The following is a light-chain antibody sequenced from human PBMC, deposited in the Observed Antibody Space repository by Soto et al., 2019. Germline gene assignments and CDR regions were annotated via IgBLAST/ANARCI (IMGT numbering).Light chain of an antibody. V-gene: IGLV1-40*01. CDR3: QSYDSSLSGWV. J-gene: IGLJ3*02. CDR1: SSNIGAGYD. CDR2: GNS. Sequence: QLVLTQPPSVSGAPGQRVTISCTGSSSNIGAGYDVHWYQQLPGTAPKLLIYGNSNRPSGVPDRFSGSKSGTSASLAIAGLQAEDEAEYYCQSYDSSLSGWVFGGGTKVTVL.